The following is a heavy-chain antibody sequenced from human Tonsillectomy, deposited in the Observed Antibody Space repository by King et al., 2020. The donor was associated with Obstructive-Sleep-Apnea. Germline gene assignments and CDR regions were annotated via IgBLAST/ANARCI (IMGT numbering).Heavy chain of an antibody. D-gene: IGHD6-19*01. CDR1: GGSISSYY. Sequence: VQLQESGPGLVKPSETLSLTCTVSGGSISSYYWSWIRQPPGKGLEWIGYFYYSGSTNYNPPLKSRVTISVDTSKNQFSLKLSSVTAADTAVYYCARGPVGQWLVLDYWGQGTLVTVSS. CDR3: ARGPVGQWLVLDY. CDR2: FYYSGST. J-gene: IGHJ4*02. V-gene: IGHV4-59*01.